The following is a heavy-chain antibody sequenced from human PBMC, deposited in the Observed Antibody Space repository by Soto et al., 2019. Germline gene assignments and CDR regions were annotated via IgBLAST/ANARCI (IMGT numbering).Heavy chain of an antibody. J-gene: IGHJ4*02. CDR3: ARDARGDEAPMDY. CDR1: GYTFTGYY. V-gene: IGHV1-2*04. CDR2: INPNSGGT. Sequence: GASVKVYWKAFGYTFTGYYMHWVRQAPGQGLEWMGWINPNSGGTNYAQKFQGWVTMTRDTSISTAYMELSRLRSDDTAVYYCARDARGDEAPMDYWGQGTLVTVSS. D-gene: IGHD3-10*01.